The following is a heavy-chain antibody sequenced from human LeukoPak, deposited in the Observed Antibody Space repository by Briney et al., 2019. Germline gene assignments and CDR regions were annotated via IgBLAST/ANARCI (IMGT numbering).Heavy chain of an antibody. CDR2: ISWNSGSI. D-gene: IGHD2-2*02. CDR3: ARLGIVVVPAAIPVFDY. V-gene: IGHV3-9*01. CDR1: GLTFDDYA. J-gene: IGHJ4*02. Sequence: GGSLRLSCAASGLTFDDYAMHWVRQAPGKGLEWVSGISWNSGSIGYADSVKGRFTISRDNAKNSLYLQMNSMRAEDTAVYYCARLGIVVVPAAIPVFDYWGQGTLVTVSS.